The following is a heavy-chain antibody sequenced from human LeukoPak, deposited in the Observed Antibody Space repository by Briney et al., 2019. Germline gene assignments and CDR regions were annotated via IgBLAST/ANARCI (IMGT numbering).Heavy chain of an antibody. V-gene: IGHV3-48*03. CDR3: AIERSFCEGDCSDY. Sequence: GGSLRLSCAGSGYSFSDNEMNWVRQAPGRGLEWVAYIWSSGTVTHYTDSVKDRFTISRDNGKNSLFLQMNGLRAEDTAVYYCAIERSFCEGDCSDYWGQGTLVTVSS. J-gene: IGHJ4*02. D-gene: IGHD2-21*01. CDR2: IWSSGTVT. CDR1: GYSFSDNE.